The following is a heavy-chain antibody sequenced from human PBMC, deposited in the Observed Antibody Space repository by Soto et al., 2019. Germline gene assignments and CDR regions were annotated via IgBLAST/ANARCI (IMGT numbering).Heavy chain of an antibody. CDR3: ARDSSSWYIVAGWFDP. V-gene: IGHV4-39*01. Sequence: SETLSLTCTVSGGSISSSSYYWGWIRQPPGKGLEWIGSIYYSGSTYYNPSLKSRVTISVDTSKNQFSLKLGSVTAADTAVYYCARDSSSWYIVAGWFDPWGQGTLVTVSS. J-gene: IGHJ5*02. CDR1: GGSISSSSYY. D-gene: IGHD6-13*01. CDR2: IYYSGST.